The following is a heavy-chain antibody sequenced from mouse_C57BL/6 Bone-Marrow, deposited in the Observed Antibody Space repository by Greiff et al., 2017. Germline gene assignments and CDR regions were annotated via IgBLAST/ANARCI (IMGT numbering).Heavy chain of an antibody. D-gene: IGHD1-1*01. J-gene: IGHJ2*01. CDR2: IYPRSGNT. CDR1: GYTFTSYG. CDR3: ARGPAVVAFDY. V-gene: IGHV1-81*01. Sequence: VQLQQSGAELARPGASVKLSCKASGYTFTSYGISWVKQRTGQGLEWIGEIYPRSGNTYYNEKFKGKATLTADKSSSTAYMELRSLTSEDSAVYLCARGPAVVAFDYGGQGTTLTVSS.